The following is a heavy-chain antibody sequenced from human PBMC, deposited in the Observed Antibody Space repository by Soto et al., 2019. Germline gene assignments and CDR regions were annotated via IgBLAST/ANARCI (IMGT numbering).Heavy chain of an antibody. CDR1: GYTFTSYD. V-gene: IGHV1-8*01. CDR2: MNPNSGNT. J-gene: IGHJ6*02. CDR3: AREAPRVRYSGYDYVLVSDYGMGV. D-gene: IGHD5-12*01. Sequence: ASVKVSCKASGYTFTSYDINWVRQATGQGLEWMGWMNPNSGNTGYAQKFQGRVTMTRNTSISTAYMELSSLRSEDTAVYYCAREAPRVRYSGYDYVLVSDYGMGVWGQGPTVTVSS.